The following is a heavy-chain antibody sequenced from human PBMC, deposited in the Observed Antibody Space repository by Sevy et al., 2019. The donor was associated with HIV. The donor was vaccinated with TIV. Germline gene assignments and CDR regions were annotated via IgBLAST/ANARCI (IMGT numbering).Heavy chain of an antibody. CDR3: AREQSPXYYYDSXGSGPPDX. CDR2: ISXDGSNK. D-gene: IGHD3-22*01. CDR1: GFXFSSYA. Sequence: GGSLRLSCAASGFXFSSYAMHWVRQAPGKGLEWVAXISXDGSNKYYADSVKGRFTISRDNSKNTLYLQMNSLRAEDXXVYYCAREQSPXYYYDSXGSGPPDXWGQGTLVTVSS. V-gene: IGHV3-30-3*01. J-gene: IGHJ4*02.